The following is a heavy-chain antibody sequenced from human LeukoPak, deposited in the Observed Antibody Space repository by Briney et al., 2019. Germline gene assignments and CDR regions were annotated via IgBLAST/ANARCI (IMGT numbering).Heavy chain of an antibody. Sequence: SETLSLTCTVSGGSISSGSYYWSWIRQPAGKGLEWIGRIYTSGSTNYNPSLKSRVTISVDTSKNQFSLKLSSVTAADTAVYYCARGEVYCGGDCYPKGVWGWFDPWGQGTLVTVSS. CDR1: GGSISSGSYY. CDR2: IYTSGST. CDR3: ARGEVYCGGDCYPKGVWGWFDP. D-gene: IGHD2-21*02. V-gene: IGHV4-61*02. J-gene: IGHJ5*02.